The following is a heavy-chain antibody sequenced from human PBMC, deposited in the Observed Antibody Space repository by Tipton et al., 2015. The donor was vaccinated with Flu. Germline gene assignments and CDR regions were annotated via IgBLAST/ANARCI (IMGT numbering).Heavy chain of an antibody. J-gene: IGHJ3*02. D-gene: IGHD3-16*01. CDR3: SRGLGGKPDTFDI. CDR2: IRSEANGGTT. V-gene: IGHV3-49*04. CDR1: GFAFGDSA. Sequence: SLRLSCTASGFAFGDSAINWVRQAPGKGLEWVGFIRSEANGGTTRYAESLEGRFTISRDNPKSPVYLQMNSLRTEDTAVYYCSRGLGGKPDTFDIWGQGTMVTVSS.